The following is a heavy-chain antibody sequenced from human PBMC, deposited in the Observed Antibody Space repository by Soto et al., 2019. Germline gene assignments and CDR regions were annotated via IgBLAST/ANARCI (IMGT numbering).Heavy chain of an antibody. V-gene: IGHV4-61*01. CDR1: GGSVSSGSYF. CDR2: IYYSGST. CDR3: TRDYSSSSNYYYYYGMDV. Sequence: QVQLQESGPGLVKPSETLSLTCTVSGGSVSSGSYFWSWIRQPPGKGLEWIGYIYYSGSTNYNPPPKSRVTISVDTSKNQFFLKLSSVTAADTAVYYCTRDYSSSSNYYYYYGMDVWGQGTTVTVSS. J-gene: IGHJ6*02. D-gene: IGHD6-6*01.